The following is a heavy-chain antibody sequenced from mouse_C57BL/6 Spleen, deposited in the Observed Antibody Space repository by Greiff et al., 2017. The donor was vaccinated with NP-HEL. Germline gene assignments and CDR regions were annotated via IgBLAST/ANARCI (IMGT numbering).Heavy chain of an antibody. J-gene: IGHJ3*01. CDR1: GFTFSSYA. V-gene: IGHV5-4*01. CDR2: ISDGGSYT. Sequence: EVQGVESGGGLVKPGGSLKLSCAASGFTFSSYAMSWVRQTPEKRLEWVATISDGGSYTYYPDNVKGRFTISRDNAKNNLYLQMSHLKSEDTAMYYCARDEKVFAYWGQGTLVTVSA. CDR3: ARDEKVFAY. D-gene: IGHD1-3*01.